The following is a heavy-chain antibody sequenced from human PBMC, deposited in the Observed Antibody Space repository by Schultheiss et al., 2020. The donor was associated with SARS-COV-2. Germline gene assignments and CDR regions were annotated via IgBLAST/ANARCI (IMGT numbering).Heavy chain of an antibody. CDR3: ARDRFHFDSSGLPAY. D-gene: IGHD3-22*01. CDR1: GFTFSSYS. CDR2: ISGSGGST. V-gene: IGHV3-23*01. J-gene: IGHJ4*02. Sequence: GGSLRLSCAASGFTFSSYSMNWVRQAPGQGLEWVSAISGSGGSTYYADSVKSRFTISIDNSKKTLYLQMNSLSAEDTAVYYYARDRFHFDSSGLPAYWGQGTLVTVSS.